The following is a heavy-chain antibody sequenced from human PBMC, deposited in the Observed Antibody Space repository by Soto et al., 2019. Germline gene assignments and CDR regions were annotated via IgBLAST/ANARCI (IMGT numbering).Heavy chain of an antibody. CDR1: GFNFSSYG. D-gene: IGHD3-22*01. CDR2: IWNDGSNE. Sequence: QVQLVESGGGVVQPGGSLRLSCEASGFNFSSYGIHWVRQAPGKGLEWVAIIWNDGSNEYYADSVKGRFTISRDNSKNTVYLQVTKLRAEDTAVYVCARDLTDSGGYSDAWGQGTLVTVSS. J-gene: IGHJ4*02. V-gene: IGHV3-33*01. CDR3: ARDLTDSGGYSDA.